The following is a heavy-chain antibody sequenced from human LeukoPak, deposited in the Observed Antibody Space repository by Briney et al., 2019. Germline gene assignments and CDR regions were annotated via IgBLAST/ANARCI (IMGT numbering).Heavy chain of an antibody. CDR3: ARCTTHYYGSGSYYCDY. V-gene: IGHV1-69*01. CDR1: GGTFSSYA. J-gene: IGHJ4*02. D-gene: IGHD3-10*01. CDR2: IIPIFGTA. Sequence: SVKVSCKASGGTFSSYAISWVRQAPGQGLEWMGGIIPIFGTANYAQKFQGRVTITADESTSRAYMELSSLRSEDTAVYYCARCTTHYYGSGSYYCDYWGQGTLVTVSS.